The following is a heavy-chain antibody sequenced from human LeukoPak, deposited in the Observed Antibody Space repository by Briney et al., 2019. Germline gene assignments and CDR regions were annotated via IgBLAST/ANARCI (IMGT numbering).Heavy chain of an antibody. CDR3: ARDPGIAVNSYYGMDV. CDR1: GFTFSSYS. D-gene: IGHD6-19*01. J-gene: IGHJ6*02. CDR2: ISSSSSYI. Sequence: GGSLRLSCAASGFTFSSYSMNWVRQAPGKGLEWVSSISSSSSYIYYADSVKGRFTISRDNAKNSLYLQMNSLRADDTAVYYCARDPGIAVNSYYGMDVWGQGTTVTVSS. V-gene: IGHV3-21*01.